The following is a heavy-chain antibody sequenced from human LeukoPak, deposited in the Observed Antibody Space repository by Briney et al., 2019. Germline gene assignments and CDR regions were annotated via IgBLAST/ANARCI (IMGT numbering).Heavy chain of an antibody. J-gene: IGHJ3*02. CDR2: TYSNGRT. V-gene: IGHV3-66*02. CDR3: AKPGPNYYDSSGYMNDAFGI. CDR1: GFTFSRYG. Sequence: GGSLRLSCAASGFTFSRYGMSWVRQAPGKGLKWVSVTYSNGRTYYADSVKGRFTISRDISKNTLYLQMNSLRAEDTAVYYCAKPGPNYYDSSGYMNDAFGIWGQGTMATVSS. D-gene: IGHD3-22*01.